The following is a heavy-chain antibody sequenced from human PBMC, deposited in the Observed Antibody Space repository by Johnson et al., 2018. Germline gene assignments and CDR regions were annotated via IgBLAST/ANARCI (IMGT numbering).Heavy chain of an antibody. V-gene: IGHV3-21*01. D-gene: IGHD3-10*01. Sequence: VQLVQSGGGLVKPGGSLRLSCAASGFTFSSYSMNWVRQAPGKGLEGVSSISTNSRSNYYAESVKGRFTISRDNIKSSLYLQMTSLGTEDTAIYYCARDRWGERSDFDYWGQGTLVTVSS. CDR2: ISTNSRSN. CDR3: ARDRWGERSDFDY. CDR1: GFTFSSYS. J-gene: IGHJ4*02.